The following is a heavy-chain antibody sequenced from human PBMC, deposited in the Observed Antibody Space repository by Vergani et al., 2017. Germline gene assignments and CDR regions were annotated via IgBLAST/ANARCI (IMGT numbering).Heavy chain of an antibody. CDR1: GYDFTSYA. V-gene: IGHV1-2*02. CDR3: ARGQWLPTLSFDY. CDR2: INPNSGGT. J-gene: IGHJ4*02. Sequence: QVQLVQSGIEVKKPGASVKVSCQASGYDFTSYAINWVRQAPGQGLEWMGWINPNSGGTNHAQNFQGRVTMTRDTSISTAYMELSRLRSDDTAVYYCARGQWLPTLSFDYWGQGTLVTVSS. D-gene: IGHD6-19*01.